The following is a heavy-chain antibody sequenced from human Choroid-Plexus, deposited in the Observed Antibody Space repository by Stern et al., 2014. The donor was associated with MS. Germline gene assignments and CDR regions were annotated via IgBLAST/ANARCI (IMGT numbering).Heavy chain of an antibody. D-gene: IGHD2-15*01. CDR2: ISYDGSDK. CDR3: AKDRQWSTYFFDY. V-gene: IGHV3-30*18. Sequence: MQLVESGGGVAQPGRPLRLSCAASGFTFSNFGMHWVRQAPGKGLEWVALISYDGSDKYYADSVKGRFTIFRDNSKNTLYMHMNSLRAEDTAVYYCAKDRQWSTYFFDYWGQGSLVTVSS. J-gene: IGHJ4*02. CDR1: GFTFSNFG.